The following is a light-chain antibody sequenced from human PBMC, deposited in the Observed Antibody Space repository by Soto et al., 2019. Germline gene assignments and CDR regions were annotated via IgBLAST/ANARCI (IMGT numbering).Light chain of an antibody. V-gene: IGKV3-20*01. J-gene: IGKJ3*01. CDR1: QSVSSSY. CDR2: GAS. Sequence: EFVLTQSPGTLSLSPGERATLSCRASQSVSSSYLAWYQQKPGQAPRLLIYGASSRATGIPDRFSGSGSGTDFTLTISRLEPEDFAVYYCQQYGSSPPTFGPGTKVDIK. CDR3: QQYGSSPPT.